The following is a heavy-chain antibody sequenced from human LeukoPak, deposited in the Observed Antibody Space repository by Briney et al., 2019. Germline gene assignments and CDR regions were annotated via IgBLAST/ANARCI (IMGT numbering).Heavy chain of an antibody. V-gene: IGHV4-34*01. D-gene: IGHD6-13*01. CDR1: GFAFSSYW. CDR2: INHSGST. Sequence: PGGSLRLSCAASGFAFSSYWMSWVRQPPGKGLEWIGEINHSGSTNYNPSLKSRVTISVDTSKNQFSLKLSSVTAADTAVYYCARHGRGAAAGTSEYNWFDPWGQGTLVTVSS. J-gene: IGHJ5*02. CDR3: ARHGRGAAAGTSEYNWFDP.